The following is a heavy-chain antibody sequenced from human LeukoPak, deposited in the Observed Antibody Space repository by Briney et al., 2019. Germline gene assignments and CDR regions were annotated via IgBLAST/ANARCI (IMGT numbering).Heavy chain of an antibody. V-gene: IGHV4-39*07. J-gene: IGHJ1*01. D-gene: IGHD3-22*01. Sequence: KPSETLSLTCSVSGGSISSSGYYWGWIRQPPGKGLEWIGSMYYSGSTYYNPSLKSRVTLSVDTSKNQFSLKLSSVTAADTAVYYCVEGSGYLPLFQHWGQGTLVTVSS. CDR2: MYYSGST. CDR3: VEGSGYLPLFQH. CDR1: GGSISSSGYY.